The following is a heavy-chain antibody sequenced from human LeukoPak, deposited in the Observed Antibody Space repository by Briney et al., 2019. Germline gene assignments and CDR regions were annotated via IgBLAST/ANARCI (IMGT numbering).Heavy chain of an antibody. CDR3: ARLGDSTSRLYYFDY. J-gene: IGHJ4*02. Sequence: SETLSLTCTVSGGAISSYYWSWIRQPPGKGLEWIGYISYSGSTYYNPSLKSRVTISVDTSKSQFSLKLSSVTAADTAVYYCARLGDSTSRLYYFDYWGQGTLVTVSS. D-gene: IGHD6-6*01. V-gene: IGHV4-59*08. CDR2: ISYSGST. CDR1: GGAISSYY.